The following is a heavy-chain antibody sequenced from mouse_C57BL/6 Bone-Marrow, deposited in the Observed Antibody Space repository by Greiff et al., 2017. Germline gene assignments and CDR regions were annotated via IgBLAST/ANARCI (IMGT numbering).Heavy chain of an antibody. J-gene: IGHJ4*01. CDR2: INPNNGGT. D-gene: IGHD1-1*01. CDR3: ARKGFHYYGSSYVPMDY. V-gene: IGHV1-18*01. Sequence: EVQLQQSGPELVKPGASVKIPCKASGYTFTDYNMDWVKQSPGKSLEWIGDINPNNGGTIYNQKFKGKATLTVDKSSSTAYMELRSLTSEDTAVYYCARKGFHYYGSSYVPMDYWGQGTSVTVSS. CDR1: GYTFTDYN.